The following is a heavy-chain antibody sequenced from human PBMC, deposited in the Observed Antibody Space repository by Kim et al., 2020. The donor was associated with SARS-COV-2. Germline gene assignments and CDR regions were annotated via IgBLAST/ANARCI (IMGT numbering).Heavy chain of an antibody. CDR2: P. Sequence: PYYAGAVKGRFSISRDYAKNALYLQMNSLRAEDTAVYYCARADSGTFFDSWGQGTLVTVSS. CDR3: ARADSGTFFDS. V-gene: IGHV3-13*05. D-gene: IGHD3-10*01. J-gene: IGHJ4*02.